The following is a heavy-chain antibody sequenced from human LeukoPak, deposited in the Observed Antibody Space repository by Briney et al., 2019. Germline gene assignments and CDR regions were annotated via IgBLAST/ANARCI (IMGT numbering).Heavy chain of an antibody. V-gene: IGHV3-66*02. CDR2: IYSVGTT. Sequence: GGSLRLSCEHSGFTFSSNYMSWVRQAPGKGLEWVSVIYSVGTTYYADSVKGRFTISRDTSKNTVFLQMNSLRAEDTAVYYCARLESTEGTLYWGQGTLVTVSS. CDR3: ARLESTEGTLY. D-gene: IGHD5/OR15-5a*01. J-gene: IGHJ4*02. CDR1: GFTFSSNY.